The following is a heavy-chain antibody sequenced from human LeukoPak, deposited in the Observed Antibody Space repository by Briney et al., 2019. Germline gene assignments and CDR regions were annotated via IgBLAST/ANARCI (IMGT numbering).Heavy chain of an antibody. D-gene: IGHD6-19*01. V-gene: IGHV3-48*03. J-gene: IGHJ4*02. Sequence: GGSLRLSCAASGFTFSSYEMNWVRQAPGKGLEWVSYISTTGSSIYYADSVKGRFTISRDNVKNLLYLQMNSLRAEDTAVYYCARDGGSAWFLDYWGQGTLVTVSS. CDR2: ISTTGSSI. CDR3: ARDGGSAWFLDY. CDR1: GFTFSSYE.